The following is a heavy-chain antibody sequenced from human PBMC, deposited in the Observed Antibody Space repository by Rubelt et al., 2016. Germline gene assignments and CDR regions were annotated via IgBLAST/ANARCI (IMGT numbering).Heavy chain of an antibody. CDR3: ARHWTGNGYYPDFDF. CDR1: GGSISSGSFY. V-gene: IGHV4-39*01. D-gene: IGHD3-22*01. CDR2: IYYSGLT. J-gene: IGHJ4*02. Sequence: QVQLQESGPGLVKPSQTLSLTCTVSGGSISSGSFYWSWLRQHPGKGLEWVGSIYYSGLTYYNASLKSRVTVSIDTSKNNFSQRLMSVTAADTAVYFGARHWTGNGYYPDFDFWGQGTLVTVPS.